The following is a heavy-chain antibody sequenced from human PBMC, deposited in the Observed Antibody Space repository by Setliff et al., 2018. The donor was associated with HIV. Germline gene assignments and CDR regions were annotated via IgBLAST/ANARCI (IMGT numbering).Heavy chain of an antibody. CDR2: ISAYNGNT. J-gene: IGHJ6*03. V-gene: IGHV1-18*01. CDR3: ARDRECMDV. CDR1: GYTFSSFG. Sequence: GASVKVSCKASGYTFSSFGISWVRQAPGQGLEWMGWISAYNGNTKSAQNLQGRVTMTTDTSTSTAHMELRSLRSDDTAVYYCARDRECMDVWGKGTTVTVS.